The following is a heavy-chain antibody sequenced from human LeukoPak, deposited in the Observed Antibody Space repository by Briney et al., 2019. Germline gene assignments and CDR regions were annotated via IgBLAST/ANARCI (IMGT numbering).Heavy chain of an antibody. V-gene: IGHV3-21*01. Sequence: NPGRSLRLSCAASGFTFSSYSMNWVRQAPGQGLEWVSSISSSSSCIYYADSVKGRFTISRDNAKNSLYLQMNSLRAEDTAVYYCARDAYDSSGLDYWGQGTLVTVSS. CDR3: ARDAYDSSGLDY. J-gene: IGHJ4*02. CDR1: GFTFSSYS. D-gene: IGHD3-22*01. CDR2: ISSSSSCI.